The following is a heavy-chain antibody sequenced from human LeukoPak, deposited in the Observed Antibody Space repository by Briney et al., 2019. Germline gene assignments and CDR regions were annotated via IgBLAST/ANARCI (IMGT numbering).Heavy chain of an antibody. D-gene: IGHD2-2*01. J-gene: IGHJ6*02. CDR1: GYSFTSYW. CDR2: IYPGDSDT. Sequence: GASLKISCKGSGYSFTSYWIGWVRQMPGKGLEWMGIIYPGDSDTTYSPSFQGQVTISADKSISTAYLQWSSLKASDTAMYYCAGRDGYCSSTSCYADYYYGMDVWGQGTTVTVSS. CDR3: AGRDGYCSSTSCYADYYYGMDV. V-gene: IGHV5-51*01.